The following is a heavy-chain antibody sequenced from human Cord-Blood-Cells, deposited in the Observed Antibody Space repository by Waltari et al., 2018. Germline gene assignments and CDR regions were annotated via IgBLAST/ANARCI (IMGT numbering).Heavy chain of an antibody. CDR2: ISSSSSYI. D-gene: IGHD7-27*01. Sequence: EVQLVESGGGLVKPGGSLRLSCAASGFTFSTYTMKWVRRAPVKGLEWVSSISSSSSYIYYADSVKGRFTISRDNAKNSLYLQMNSLRAEDTAVYYCARGLNWGSRPFDYWGQGTLVTVSS. CDR3: ARGLNWGSRPFDY. CDR1: GFTFSTYT. V-gene: IGHV3-21*01. J-gene: IGHJ4*02.